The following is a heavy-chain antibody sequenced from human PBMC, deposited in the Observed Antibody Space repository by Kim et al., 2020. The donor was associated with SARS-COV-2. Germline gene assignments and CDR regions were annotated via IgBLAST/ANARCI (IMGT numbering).Heavy chain of an antibody. CDR3: VRDPGWLAAGTLDN. Sequence: SVKVSCKTSGGTFSSYTICWVRQAPGQGLEWLGRIVPFVDITNYAQKFQGRITITADKSTNTAYMELSSLTSEDTAVYFCVRDPGWLAAGTLDNWGQGALVIVSS. J-gene: IGHJ4*02. V-gene: IGHV1-69*04. CDR1: GGTFSSYT. D-gene: IGHD6-13*01. CDR2: IVPFVDIT.